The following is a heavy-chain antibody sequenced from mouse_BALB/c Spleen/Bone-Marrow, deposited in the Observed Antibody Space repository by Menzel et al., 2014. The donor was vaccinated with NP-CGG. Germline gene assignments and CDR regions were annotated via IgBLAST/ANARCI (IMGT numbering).Heavy chain of an antibody. V-gene: IGHV4-1*02. CDR2: INPESSTI. D-gene: IGHD2-3*01. CDR1: GFDFRRYW. J-gene: IGHJ2*01. CDR3: ARLGYYGYFVD. Sequence: EVKLEESGGGLVQPGGSLKLSCAASGFDFRRYWMSWVRQALGKGLEWVGEINPESSTINYTPSLKDKFIISRDNAKNTLYLQMSKVRSEDTALYYCARLGYYGYFVDWGQGTTLTVSS.